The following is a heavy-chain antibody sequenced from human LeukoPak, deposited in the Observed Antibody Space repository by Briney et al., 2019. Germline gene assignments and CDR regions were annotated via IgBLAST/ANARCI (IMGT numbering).Heavy chain of an antibody. CDR3: AREYIQYSYGYGGAVY. Sequence: QAGGSLRLSCAASGFTFSSYGMHWVRQAPGKGLEWVAVISFDGRNKYYADSVKGRFTISRDNFKNTLDLQMNSLRAEDTALYYCAREYIQYSYGYGGAVYWGQGTLVTVSS. J-gene: IGHJ4*02. V-gene: IGHV3-30*19. CDR1: GFTFSSYG. CDR2: ISFDGRNK. D-gene: IGHD5-18*01.